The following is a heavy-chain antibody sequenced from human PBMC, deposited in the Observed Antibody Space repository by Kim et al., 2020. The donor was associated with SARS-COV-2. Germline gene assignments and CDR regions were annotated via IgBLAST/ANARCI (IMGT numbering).Heavy chain of an antibody. J-gene: IGHJ6*02. Sequence: ASVKVSCKVSGYTLTELSMHWVRQAPGKGLEWMGGFDPEDGETIYAQKFQGRVTMTEDTSTDTAYMELSSLRAEDTAVYYCATHPPYCSSTSFYDYGVDVCGQETTVTVCS. CDR1: GYTLTELS. CDR3: ATHPPYCSSTSFYDYGVDV. V-gene: IGHV1-24*01. D-gene: IGHD2-2*01. CDR2: FDPEDGET.